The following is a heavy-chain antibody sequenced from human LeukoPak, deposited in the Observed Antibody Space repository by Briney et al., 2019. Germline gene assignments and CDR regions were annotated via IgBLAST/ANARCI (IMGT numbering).Heavy chain of an antibody. J-gene: IGHJ6*04. CDR1: GFTFSSYA. Sequence: PGGSLRLFCAASGFTFSSYAMSWVRQAPGKGLEWVSAISGSGGSTYYADSVKGRFTISRDNSKNTLYLQMNSLRAEDTAVYYCAKAGYCSGGSCYLGYYGMDVWGKGTTVTVSS. D-gene: IGHD2-15*01. CDR2: ISGSGGST. V-gene: IGHV3-23*01. CDR3: AKAGYCSGGSCYLGYYGMDV.